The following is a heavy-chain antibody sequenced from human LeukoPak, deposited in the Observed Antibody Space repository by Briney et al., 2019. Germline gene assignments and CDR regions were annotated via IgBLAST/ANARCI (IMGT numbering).Heavy chain of an antibody. CDR2: IIPIFGTA. V-gene: IGHV1-69*05. J-gene: IGHJ1*01. CDR1: GGTFSSYA. Sequence: SVKVSCKASGGTFSSYAISWVRQAPGQGLEWMGGIIPIFGTANCAQKFQGRVTITTDESTSTAYMELSSLRSEDTAVYYCARRIAAAGNEYFQHWGQGTLVTVSS. D-gene: IGHD6-13*01. CDR3: ARRIAAAGNEYFQH.